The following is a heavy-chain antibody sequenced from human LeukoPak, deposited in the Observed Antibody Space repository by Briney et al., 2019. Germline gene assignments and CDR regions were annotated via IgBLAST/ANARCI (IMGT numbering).Heavy chain of an antibody. D-gene: IGHD3-16*01. CDR2: FYYSGST. CDR3: ARAVITFGAAVAKGFDY. Sequence: SETLSLPCALSGGPFSTYYWRWLRQPPGKALEWLGYFYYSGSTVYSPSLKSRVAMSLDTSKNQFSLNLNSVTAADTAAYYCARAVITFGAAVAKGFDYWGQGTLVTVSS. CDR1: GGPFSTYY. J-gene: IGHJ4*02. V-gene: IGHV4-59*13.